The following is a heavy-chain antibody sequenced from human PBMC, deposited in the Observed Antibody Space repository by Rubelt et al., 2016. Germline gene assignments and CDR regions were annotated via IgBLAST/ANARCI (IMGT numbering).Heavy chain of an antibody. D-gene: IGHD6-6*01. CDR1: GGSISSSSYY. CDR2: IYYSGST. CDR3: ARGNGSSPYNWFDP. V-gene: IGHV4-39*07. J-gene: IGHJ5*02. Sequence: LQLQESGPGLVKPSETLSLTCTVSGGSISSSSYYWGWIRQPPGKGLEWIGSIYYSGSTYYNPSLKSRVTISVDTSKNQFSLKLSSVTAADTAVYYWARGNGSSPYNWFDPWGQGTRVTVSS.